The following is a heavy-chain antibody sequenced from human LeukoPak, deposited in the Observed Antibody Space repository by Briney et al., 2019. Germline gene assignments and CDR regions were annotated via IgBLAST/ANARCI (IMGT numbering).Heavy chain of an antibody. CDR3: ARAKPNWNPPDY. Sequence: SETLSLTCTVYGGSITSNFWSWIRQPPGKGLEWIGYIFDGGNTRYNPSLSSRATISRDTSKNQFSLRLSSVTAADTAVYYCARAKPNWNPPDYWGQGTLVTISS. CDR1: GGSITSNF. D-gene: IGHD1-1*01. J-gene: IGHJ4*02. V-gene: IGHV4-59*08. CDR2: IFDGGNT.